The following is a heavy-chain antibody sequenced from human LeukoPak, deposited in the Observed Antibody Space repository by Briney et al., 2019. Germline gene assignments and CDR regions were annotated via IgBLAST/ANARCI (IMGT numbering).Heavy chain of an antibody. Sequence: GGSLRLSCAASEFTFSTYWMTWVRQAPGKGLEWVADIKQDGSEKYYVDSVKGRFTISRQNAKKSLFLQMNSLRAEDTAMYYCAGIGDPGNDAFDIWGQGTMVTVSS. J-gene: IGHJ3*02. D-gene: IGHD4-17*01. CDR2: IKQDGSEK. CDR3: AGIGDPGNDAFDI. CDR1: EFTFSTYW. V-gene: IGHV3-7*03.